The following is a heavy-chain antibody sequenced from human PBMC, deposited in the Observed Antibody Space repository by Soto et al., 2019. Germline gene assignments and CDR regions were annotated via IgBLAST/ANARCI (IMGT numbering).Heavy chain of an antibody. J-gene: IGHJ3*02. Sequence: QLHLVQSGAVVKKPGASVTVSCSASGYPVTAYYMHWVRQAPGRGLEWMGGINPATGAAKYTQTFQGRVNMARDTSTSKGLMELGRLTSEDPAGFYWARGGGVGVAGSAAFDMWGQGTLVTVSS. CDR2: INPATGAA. CDR3: ARGGGVGVAGSAAFDM. V-gene: IGHV1-2*02. D-gene: IGHD3-3*01. CDR1: GYPVTAYY.